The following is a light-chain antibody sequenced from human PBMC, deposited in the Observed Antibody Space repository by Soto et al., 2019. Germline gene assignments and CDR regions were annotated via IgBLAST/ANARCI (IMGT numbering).Light chain of an antibody. J-gene: IGKJ2*01. Sequence: ELVLTQSPGTLSLSPGERATLSCRASQSVKSSYLAWYQQKPGQAPRLLIYGASSRATGLPDRFSGSGSGTDFTLTISRLEPEDIAVYYCQHYGSSPPNTFGQGTKLEIK. CDR3: QHYGSSPPNT. CDR2: GAS. V-gene: IGKV3-20*01. CDR1: QSVKSSY.